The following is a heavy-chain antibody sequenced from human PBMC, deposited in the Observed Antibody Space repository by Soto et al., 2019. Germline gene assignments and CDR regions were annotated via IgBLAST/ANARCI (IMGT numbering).Heavy chain of an antibody. D-gene: IGHD6-13*01. V-gene: IGHV1-46*01. Sequence: ASVKVSCKASGYTFTSYYMHWVRQAPGQGLEWMGIINPSGGSTSYAQKFQGRVTMTRDTSTSTVYMELSSLRSEDTAVYYCARDRATGIAEAAQGFDPWGQGTLVTVSS. CDR2: INPSGGST. CDR3: ARDRATGIAEAAQGFDP. CDR1: GYTFTSYY. J-gene: IGHJ5*02.